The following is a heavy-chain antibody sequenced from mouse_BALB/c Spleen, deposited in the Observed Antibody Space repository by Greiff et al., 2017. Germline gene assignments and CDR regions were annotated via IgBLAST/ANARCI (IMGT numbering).Heavy chain of an antibody. CDR3: ARQGGVILFDY. D-gene: IGHD2-2*01. CDR2: INSNGGST. V-gene: IGHV5-6-2*01. Sequence: EVKVVESGGGLVKLGGSLKLSCAASGFTFSSYYMSWVRQTPEKRLALVAAINSNGGSTYYPDTVKGRFTISRDNAKNTRYLQMSSLKSEDTALYYCARQGGVILFDYWGEGTTLTVSS. J-gene: IGHJ2*01. CDR1: GFTFSSYY.